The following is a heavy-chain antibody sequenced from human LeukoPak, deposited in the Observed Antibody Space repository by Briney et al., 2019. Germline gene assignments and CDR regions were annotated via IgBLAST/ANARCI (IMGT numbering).Heavy chain of an antibody. CDR1: GGSFSGYY. Sequence: SSETLSLTCAVYGGSFSGYYWSWIRQPPGKGLEWIGEINHSGSTNFNPSLKSRVTISVDTSKNQFSLKLSSVTAADTAVYYCARGRTYGDYPGVNAFDIWGQGTMVTVSS. CDR3: ARGRTYGDYPGVNAFDI. J-gene: IGHJ3*02. CDR2: INHSGST. D-gene: IGHD4-17*01. V-gene: IGHV4-34*01.